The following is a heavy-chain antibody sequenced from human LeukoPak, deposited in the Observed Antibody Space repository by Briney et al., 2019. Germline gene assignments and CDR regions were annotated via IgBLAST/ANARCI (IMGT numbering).Heavy chain of an antibody. CDR3: ARLGIAAAGTTGYNWFDP. Sequence: SETLSLTCTVSGGAISNTSYYWGWIRQPPGKGLEWIGSIYYSGSTYYNPSLKSRVTISVDTSKNQFSLKLSSVTAADTAVYYCARLGIAAAGTTGYNWFDPWGQGTLVTVSS. D-gene: IGHD6-13*01. J-gene: IGHJ5*02. CDR1: GGAISNTSYY. CDR2: IYYSGST. V-gene: IGHV4-39*01.